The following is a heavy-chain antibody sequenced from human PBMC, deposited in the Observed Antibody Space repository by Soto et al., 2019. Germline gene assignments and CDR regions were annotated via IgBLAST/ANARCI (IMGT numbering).Heavy chain of an antibody. V-gene: IGHV1-8*01. D-gene: IGHD6-19*01. J-gene: IGHJ4*02. CDR3: ARGRYSSGWYFFDY. CDR1: GYTFTSYD. CDR2: MNPNSGNT. Sequence: QVQLVQSGAEVKKPGASVKVSCKASGYTFTSYDINWVRQATGQGLEWMGWMNPNSGNTGYAQKFQGRVTMTRNTSISTADMELSSLRSEDTAVYYCARGRYSSGWYFFDYWGQGTLVTVSS.